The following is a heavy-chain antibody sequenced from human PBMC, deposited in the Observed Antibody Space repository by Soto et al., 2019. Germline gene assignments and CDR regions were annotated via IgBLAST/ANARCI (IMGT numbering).Heavy chain of an antibody. CDR2: ISGSGGST. CDR3: AKTPRAFGVVIIWYFDL. Sequence: GGSLRLSCAASGFTFSSYAMSWVRQAPGKGLEWVSAISGSGGSTYYADSLKGRFTISRDNSKNTLYLQMNSLRAEDTSVYYCAKTPRAFGVVIIWYFDLGGRGALVTVSS. D-gene: IGHD3-3*01. CDR1: GFTFSSYA. J-gene: IGHJ2*01. V-gene: IGHV3-23*01.